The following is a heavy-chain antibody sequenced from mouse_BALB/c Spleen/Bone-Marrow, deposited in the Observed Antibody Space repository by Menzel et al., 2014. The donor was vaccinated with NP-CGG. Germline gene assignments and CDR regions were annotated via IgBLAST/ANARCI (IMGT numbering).Heavy chain of an antibody. CDR3: TSMITRGYYFDY. V-gene: IGHV5-6-4*01. CDR2: ISSGGSYT. Sequence: EVQLQQSGGGLVKPGGPLKLSCAASGFTFSSYTMSWVRQTPEKRLEWVATISSGGSYTYYPDSVKGRFTISRDNAKNTLYLQMSSLKSEDTAMYYCTSMITRGYYFDYWGQGTTLTVSS. D-gene: IGHD2-4*01. J-gene: IGHJ2*01. CDR1: GFTFSSYT.